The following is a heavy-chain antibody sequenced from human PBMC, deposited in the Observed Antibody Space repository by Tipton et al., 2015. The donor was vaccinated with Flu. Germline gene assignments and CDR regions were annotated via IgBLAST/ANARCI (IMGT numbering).Heavy chain of an antibody. CDR1: GGSISSYY. V-gene: IGHV4-59*01. D-gene: IGHD2-15*01. Sequence: TLSLTCTVSGGSISSYYWSWIRQPPGKGLEWIEYIYYSGSTNYNPSLKSRVTISVDTSKNQFSLKLSSVTAADTAVYYCAEGYCSGGSCYLSYWGQGTLVTVSS. CDR3: AEGYCSGGSCYLSY. J-gene: IGHJ4*02. CDR2: IYYSGST.